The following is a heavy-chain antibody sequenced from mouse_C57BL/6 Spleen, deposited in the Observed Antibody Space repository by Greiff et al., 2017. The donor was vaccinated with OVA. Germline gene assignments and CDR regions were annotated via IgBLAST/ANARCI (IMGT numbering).Heavy chain of an antibody. J-gene: IGHJ2*01. Sequence: QVQLQQSGAELVKPGASVKMSCKASGYTSTSYWITWVKQRPGQGLEWIGDIYPGSGSTNYNEKFKSKATLTVDTSSSTAYMQLSSLTSEDSAVYYCARDIGSSSYFDYWGQGTTLTVSS. CDR2: IYPGSGST. CDR3: ARDIGSSSYFDY. V-gene: IGHV1-55*01. D-gene: IGHD1-1*01. CDR1: GYTSTSYW.